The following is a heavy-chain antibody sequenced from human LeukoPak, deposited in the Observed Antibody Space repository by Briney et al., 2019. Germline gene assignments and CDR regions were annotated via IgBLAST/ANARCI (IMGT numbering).Heavy chain of an antibody. CDR2: INPNSGGT. D-gene: IGHD1-26*01. Sequence: GASVKVSCKASGYTFTGYYMHWVRQAPGQGLEWMGRINPNSGGTNYAQKFQGRVTMTRDTSISTAYMELSSLRSEDTAVYYCARDSWELPNWFDPWGQGTLVTVSS. V-gene: IGHV1-2*06. CDR1: GYTFTGYY. J-gene: IGHJ5*02. CDR3: ARDSWELPNWFDP.